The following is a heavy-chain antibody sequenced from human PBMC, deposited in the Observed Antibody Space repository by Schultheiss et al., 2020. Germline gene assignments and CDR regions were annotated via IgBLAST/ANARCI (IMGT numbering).Heavy chain of an antibody. CDR2: INHSGST. J-gene: IGHJ6*02. D-gene: IGHD2-15*01. CDR1: GGSISSGGYY. Sequence: SETLSLTCTVSGGSISSGGYYWSWIRQSPGKGLEWIGEINHSGSTNYDPSLKSRVTISVDTSKNQFSLHLSSVTAADTAVYYCARWWSASYYYYGMDVWGRGTTVTVSS. V-gene: IGHV4-39*07. CDR3: ARWWSASYYYYGMDV.